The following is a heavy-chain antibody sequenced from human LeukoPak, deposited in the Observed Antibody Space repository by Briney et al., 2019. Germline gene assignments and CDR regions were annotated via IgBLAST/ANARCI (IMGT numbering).Heavy chain of an antibody. V-gene: IGHV5-51*01. CDR1: GYSFTSYW. CDR2: IYPGDSDT. D-gene: IGHD1-26*01. J-gene: IGHJ4*02. CDR3: VRQGGSYWENHFDF. Sequence: GESLKISCKGSGYSFTSYWIGWVRQMPGKGLEWMGIIYPGDSDTRYRPSFQGHVTISADKSISTAYLQWSSLKASDTATYYCVRQGGSYWENHFDFWGQGTLVTVSS.